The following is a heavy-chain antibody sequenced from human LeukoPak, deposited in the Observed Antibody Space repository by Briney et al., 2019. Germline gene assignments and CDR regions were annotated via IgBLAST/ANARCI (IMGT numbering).Heavy chain of an antibody. D-gene: IGHD6-19*01. Sequence: SENLSSTRAVYGVSFSDYYWSWIRQPPGKGLEWIGEINQSGSTNYNPSLKSRVTISVDTSKNQFSLKLSSVTAADTAVYYCARGQWLDNYWGQGTLVTVSS. CDR1: GVSFSDYY. CDR2: INQSGST. CDR3: ARGQWLDNY. V-gene: IGHV4-34*01. J-gene: IGHJ4*02.